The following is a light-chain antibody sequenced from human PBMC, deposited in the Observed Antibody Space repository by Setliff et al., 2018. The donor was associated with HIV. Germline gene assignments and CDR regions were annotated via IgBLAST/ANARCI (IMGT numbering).Light chain of an antibody. Sequence: PGQRVTISCTGNNSNIGAGYDVHWYQRLPGTAPKLLIYGNTNRPSGVPDRFSGSKSGTSASLAITGLQAEDEADYYCQSHDSTLSGPVFGTGTKVTVL. CDR1: NSNIGAGYD. J-gene: IGLJ1*01. V-gene: IGLV1-40*01. CDR3: QSHDSTLSGPV. CDR2: GNT.